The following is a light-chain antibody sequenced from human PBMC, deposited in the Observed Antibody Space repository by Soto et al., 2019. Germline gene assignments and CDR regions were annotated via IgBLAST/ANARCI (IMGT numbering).Light chain of an antibody. V-gene: IGKV1-39*01. CDR1: QSIASY. CDR3: QQSYSAPYT. CDR2: AAS. J-gene: IGKJ2*01. Sequence: DIQMTQSPSSLSASVGDRVTITCRASQSIASYLNWYQQKPGKAPKILIYAASTLESGVPSRFRGSTSGADFTLTINILQPEDFATYYCQQSYSAPYTFGQETKLES.